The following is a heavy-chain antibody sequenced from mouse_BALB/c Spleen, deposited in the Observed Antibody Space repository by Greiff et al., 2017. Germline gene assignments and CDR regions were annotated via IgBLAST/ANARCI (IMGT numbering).Heavy chain of an antibody. CDR3: ARSITGEYYAMDY. V-gene: IGHV1-18*01. CDR2: INPNNGGT. J-gene: IGHJ4*01. D-gene: IGHD4-1*01. CDR1: GYTFTDYN. Sequence: VQLQQSGPELVKPGASVKIPCKASGYTFTDYNMDWVKQSHGKSLEWIGDINPNNGGTIYNQKFKGKATLTVDKSSSTAYMELRSLTSEDTAVYYCARSITGEYYAMDYWGQGTSVTVSS.